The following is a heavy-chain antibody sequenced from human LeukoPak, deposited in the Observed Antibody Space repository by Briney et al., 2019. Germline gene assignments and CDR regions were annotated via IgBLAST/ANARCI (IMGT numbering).Heavy chain of an antibody. J-gene: IGHJ4*02. CDR3: ANLYYYDSSEGY. CDR2: ISGSGGST. CDR1: GFTFSSYG. D-gene: IGHD3-22*01. Sequence: GGSLRLSCAASGFTFSSYGMSWVRQAPGKGLEWVSAISGSGGSTYYADSVKGRFTISRDNSKNTLYLQMNSLRAEDTAVYYCANLYYYDSSEGYWGQGTLVTVSS. V-gene: IGHV3-23*01.